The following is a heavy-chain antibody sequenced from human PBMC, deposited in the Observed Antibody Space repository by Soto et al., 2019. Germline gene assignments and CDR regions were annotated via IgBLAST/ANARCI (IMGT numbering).Heavy chain of an antibody. CDR2: INVGNDNT. J-gene: IGHJ6*01. Sequence: ASVKVSCKASGYIFSSYAMHWVRQAPGQRLEWMGWINVGNDNTKYSQKFQGRVTITRDTSASTAYMELSSLRSEDTAVYYCARGSFYDFWSGYSPYGMEVWGQGTTVTVSS. CDR3: ARGSFYDFWSGYSPYGMEV. D-gene: IGHD3-3*01. CDR1: GYIFSSYA. V-gene: IGHV1-3*01.